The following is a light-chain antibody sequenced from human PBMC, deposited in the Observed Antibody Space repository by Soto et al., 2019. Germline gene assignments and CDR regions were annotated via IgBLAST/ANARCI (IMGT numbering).Light chain of an antibody. CDR2: AAS. Sequence: DIQMTQSPSSLSASVGDRVTITCRASQGISKYLAWYQQKPGKVPKLLIYAASTWQSGVPSRFSGSGSGTDFTLTISRLQPEDVATYYCQKYNSAPRTFGQGTKVEIK. CDR3: QKYNSAPRT. J-gene: IGKJ1*01. CDR1: QGISKY. V-gene: IGKV1-27*01.